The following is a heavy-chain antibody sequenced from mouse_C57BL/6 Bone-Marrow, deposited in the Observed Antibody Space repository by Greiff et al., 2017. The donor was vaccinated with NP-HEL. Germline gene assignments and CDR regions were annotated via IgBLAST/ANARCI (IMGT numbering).Heavy chain of an antibody. Sequence: QVQLQQPGAELVMPGASVKLSCKASGYTFTSYWMHWVKQRPGQGLEWIGEIDPSDSYTNYNQKFKGKSTLTVDKSSSTAYMQLSSLTSEDSAVYYCAREVIYYDYDGYYFDYWDRGTTLTVTS. CDR3: AREVIYYDYDGYYFDY. J-gene: IGHJ2*01. V-gene: IGHV1-69*01. CDR2: IDPSDSYT. CDR1: GYTFTSYW. D-gene: IGHD2-4*01.